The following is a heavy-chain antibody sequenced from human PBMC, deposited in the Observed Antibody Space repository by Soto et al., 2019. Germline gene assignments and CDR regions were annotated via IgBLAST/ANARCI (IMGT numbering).Heavy chain of an antibody. Sequence: SETLSLTCTVSGGSISSSNYYWACIRQSPGKGLEWVGSVYYNGFTYYNPSLKSRVTISVDTSKNQFSLKLTSVTAADTAVYYCARMGDFWSGPGELDPWGQGTLVTVSS. D-gene: IGHD3-3*01. CDR3: ARMGDFWSGPGELDP. V-gene: IGHV4-39*01. CDR2: VYYNGFT. J-gene: IGHJ5*02. CDR1: GGSISSSNYY.